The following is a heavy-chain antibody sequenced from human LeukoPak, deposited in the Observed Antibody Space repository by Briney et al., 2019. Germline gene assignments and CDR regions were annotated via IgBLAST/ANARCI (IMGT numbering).Heavy chain of an antibody. CDR2: IYYSGST. J-gene: IGHJ4*02. CDR3: ARGEAGATTDFDY. V-gene: IGHV4-59*01. Sequence: SETLSLTCTVSGGSISSYFWSWIRQPPGKGLEWIGYIYYSGSTKYNPSLKSRVTISLDTSKNQFSLRLTSVTAADTAVYYCARGEAGATTDFDYWGQGTLVTVSS. D-gene: IGHD1-26*01. CDR1: GGSISSYF.